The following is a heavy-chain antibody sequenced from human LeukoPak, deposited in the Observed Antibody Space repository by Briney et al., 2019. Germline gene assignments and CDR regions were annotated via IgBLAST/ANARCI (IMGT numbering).Heavy chain of an antibody. CDR1: GFTFSSYW. J-gene: IGHJ4*02. Sequence: GGSLRLSCAASGFTFSSYWMSWVRQAPGQGLEWVANIKQDGSEKYYVDSVKGRFTISRDNAKNSLYLQMDSLRAEDTAVYYCARDPSCTNGVCYTLDYWGQGPLVTVSS. D-gene: IGHD2-8*01. V-gene: IGHV3-7*01. CDR2: IKQDGSEK. CDR3: ARDPSCTNGVCYTLDY.